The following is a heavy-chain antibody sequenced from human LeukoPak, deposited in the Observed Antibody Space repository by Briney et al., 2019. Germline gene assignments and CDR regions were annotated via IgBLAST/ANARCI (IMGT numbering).Heavy chain of an antibody. CDR3: VRAHHPGGWFDP. Sequence: GGSLRLTCAASGFTFSSSWMTWVRQAPGKGLEWVASINQDGGEIHYVDSVKGRFTISRDNAKNSLYLQMNSLTAEDTAVHYCVRAHHPGGWFDPWGQGTLVTVSS. CDR2: INQDGGEI. D-gene: IGHD3-10*01. V-gene: IGHV3-7*04. J-gene: IGHJ5*02. CDR1: GFTFSSSW.